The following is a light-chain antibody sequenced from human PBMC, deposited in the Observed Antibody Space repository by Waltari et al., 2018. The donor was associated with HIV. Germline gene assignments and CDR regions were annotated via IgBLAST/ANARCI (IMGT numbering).Light chain of an antibody. J-gene: IGLJ2*01. Sequence: QSALTQPPSASGSPGQSVTISYTGTSNDVGAYDFVSWYQQHPGLAPKLLMFEVTKRPSGSPDRFSGSKSGNTASLTVSGLQAEDYGHYFCTSYGDTFGVLFGGGTKLAVL. CDR2: EVT. CDR1: SNDVGAYDF. CDR3: TSYGDTFGVL. V-gene: IGLV2-8*01.